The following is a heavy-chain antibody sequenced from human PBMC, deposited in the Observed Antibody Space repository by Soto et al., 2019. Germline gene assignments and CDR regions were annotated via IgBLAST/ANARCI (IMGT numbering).Heavy chain of an antibody. CDR2: IYYSGST. CDR3: ARGHKWELRYFDY. CDR1: GGSVISGSYY. D-gene: IGHD1-26*01. V-gene: IGHV4-61*01. Sequence: SETLCLTCTVSGGSVISGSYYWSWIRQPPGKGLEWIGYIYYSGSTNYNPSLKSRVTISVDTSKNQFSLKLSSVTAADTAVYYCARGHKWELRYFDYWGQGTLVTVSS. J-gene: IGHJ4*02.